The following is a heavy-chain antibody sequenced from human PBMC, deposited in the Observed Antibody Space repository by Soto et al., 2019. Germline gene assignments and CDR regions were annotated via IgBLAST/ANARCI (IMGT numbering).Heavy chain of an antibody. V-gene: IGHV4-31*03. CDR1: GGSINSGGYY. D-gene: IGHD6-13*01. J-gene: IGHJ4*02. CDR3: ARGYRQSGYSSSWVFDY. Sequence: QVQLRESGPGLVKPSQTLSLTCTVSGGSINSGGYYWNWIRQHQGKGLEWIGYMYYSGSTNYNPFLRSRVIISADTSANNVSPKLSSVNAADTAVYFCARGYRQSGYSSSWVFDYWGQGTLVNVSS. CDR2: MYYSGST.